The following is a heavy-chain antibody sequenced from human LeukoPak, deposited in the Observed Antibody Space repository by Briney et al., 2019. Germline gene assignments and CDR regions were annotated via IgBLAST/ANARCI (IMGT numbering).Heavy chain of an antibody. J-gene: IGHJ6*02. V-gene: IGHV4-30-4*01. CDR3: ARDPRYCSSTSCYSGMDV. Sequence: PSQTLSLTCTVSGGSISSGDYYWSWIRQPPGKGLEWIGYIYYSGSTYYNPSLKSRVTISVDTSKNQFSLKLISVTAADTAVYYCARDPRYCSSTSCYSGMDVWGQGTTVTVSS. CDR1: GGSISSGDYY. CDR2: IYYSGST. D-gene: IGHD2-2*02.